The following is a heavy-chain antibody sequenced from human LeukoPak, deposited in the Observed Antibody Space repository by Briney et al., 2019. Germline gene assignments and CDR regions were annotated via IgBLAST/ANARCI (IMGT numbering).Heavy chain of an antibody. Sequence: GGSLRLSCAASGFTFSRYWMNWVRQAPGKGLVWVSRIASDGSSTTYADSVKGRFSISRDNAKNTLYLQMNSLRVKDTAVYYCARGRPHGNDYWGQGTLVTVSS. CDR3: ARGRPHGNDY. J-gene: IGHJ4*02. D-gene: IGHD4-23*01. V-gene: IGHV3-74*01. CDR1: GFTFSRYW. CDR2: IASDGSST.